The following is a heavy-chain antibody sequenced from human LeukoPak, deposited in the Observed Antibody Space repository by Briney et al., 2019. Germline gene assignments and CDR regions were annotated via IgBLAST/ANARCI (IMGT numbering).Heavy chain of an antibody. CDR3: ARERERFLNL. V-gene: IGHV3-23*01. D-gene: IGHD3-3*01. Sequence: PGGSLRLSCAASGFTFSSYGMTWVRQAPGKGLEWVSGISGSGGSTYYADSVKGRFTISRDNSKNTLYLQMNSLRAEDTAVYYCARERERFLNLWGQGTLVTVSS. J-gene: IGHJ4*02. CDR2: ISGSGGST. CDR1: GFTFSSYG.